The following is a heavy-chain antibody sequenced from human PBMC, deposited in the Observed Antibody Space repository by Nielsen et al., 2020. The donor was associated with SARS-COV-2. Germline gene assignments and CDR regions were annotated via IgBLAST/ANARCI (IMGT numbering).Heavy chain of an antibody. Sequence: SETLSLTCTVSGASITSHYWSWIRQPAGKGLEWIGRFYPGGSTYYNPSLKSRVTISVDTSENQFSLRLTSVTAADTAVYYCARVRPYYFDHWGQGILVTVSS. J-gene: IGHJ4*02. CDR2: FYPGGST. CDR3: ARVRPYYFDH. CDR1: GASITSHY. V-gene: IGHV4-4*07.